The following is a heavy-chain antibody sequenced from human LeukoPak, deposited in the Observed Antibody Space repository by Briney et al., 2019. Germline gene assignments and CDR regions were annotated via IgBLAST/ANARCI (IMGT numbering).Heavy chain of an antibody. V-gene: IGHV4-34*01. Sequence: SETLSLTCAVYGGSFSGYYWSWIRQPPGKGLEWIGEINHSGSTNYNPSLKSRVTISVDTSKNQFSLKLSSVTAADTAVYYCARCSLWFVELSCVYWGQGTLVTVSS. J-gene: IGHJ4*02. D-gene: IGHD3-10*01. CDR2: INHSGST. CDR1: GGSFSGYY. CDR3: ARCSLWFVELSCVY.